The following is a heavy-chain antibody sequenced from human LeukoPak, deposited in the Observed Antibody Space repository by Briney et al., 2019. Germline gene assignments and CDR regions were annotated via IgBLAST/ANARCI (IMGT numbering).Heavy chain of an antibody. CDR3: ASSLYYYDSSGYPIAEYFQH. J-gene: IGHJ1*01. Sequence: SVKVSCKASGGTFSSYAISWVRQSPGQGLEWMGRIIPILGIANYAQKFQGRVTITADKSTSTAYMELSSLRSEDTAVYYCASSLYYYDSSGYPIAEYFQHWGQGTLVTVSS. CDR2: IIPILGIA. V-gene: IGHV1-69*04. CDR1: GGTFSSYA. D-gene: IGHD3-22*01.